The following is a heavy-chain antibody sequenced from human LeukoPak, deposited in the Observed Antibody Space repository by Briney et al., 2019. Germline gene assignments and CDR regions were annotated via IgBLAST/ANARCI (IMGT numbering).Heavy chain of an antibody. CDR1: GGSISGYY. CDR3: ARASSVATIDDY. Sequence: SETLSLTCTVSGGSISGYYWSWIRQPPGKGLEWIGFIYDSGSTNYNPSLKSRVTISVDTSKNQFYLKLRSVTAADTAVYYCARASSVATIDDYWGQGTLVTVSS. D-gene: IGHD5-12*01. CDR2: IYDSGST. J-gene: IGHJ4*02. V-gene: IGHV4-59*08.